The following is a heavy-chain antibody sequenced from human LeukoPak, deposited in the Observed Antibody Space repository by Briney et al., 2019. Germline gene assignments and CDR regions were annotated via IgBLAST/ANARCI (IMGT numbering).Heavy chain of an antibody. CDR3: ARWYSSGWYADY. V-gene: IGHV4-4*02. CDR2: IYHSGST. Sequence: PGGSLRLSCAASGFTFSSYEMNWVRQAPGKGLEWIGEIYHSGSTNYNPSLKSRVTISVDKSKNQFSLKLSSVTAADTAVYYCARWYSSGWYADYWGQGTLVTVSS. CDR1: GFTFSSYEM. D-gene: IGHD6-19*01. J-gene: IGHJ4*02.